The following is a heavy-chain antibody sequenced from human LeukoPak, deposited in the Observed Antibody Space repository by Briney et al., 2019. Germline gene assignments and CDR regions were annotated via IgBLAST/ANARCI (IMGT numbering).Heavy chain of an antibody. Sequence: ASVKVSCKASGGTLSSYAISWVRQAPGQGLEWMGRIIPILGIANYAQKFQGRVTITADKSTSTAYMELSSLRSEDTAVYYCARESDRVWFGELGNWFDPWGQGTLVTVSS. CDR1: GGTLSSYA. J-gene: IGHJ5*02. V-gene: IGHV1-69*04. D-gene: IGHD3-10*01. CDR2: IIPILGIA. CDR3: ARESDRVWFGELGNWFDP.